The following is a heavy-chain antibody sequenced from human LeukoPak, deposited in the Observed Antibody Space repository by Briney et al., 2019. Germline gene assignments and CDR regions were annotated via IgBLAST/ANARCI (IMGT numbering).Heavy chain of an antibody. CDR2: VYYKGTT. Sequence: SETLSLTCTVSVGSLTNYYWNWMRQSPGKTLEWIGFVYYKGTTNFNPSLRSRVSLSVEMSRNQFSLSLYSVTAADTGVYYCARTWALKCELPGQFDYWGQGRQVTVSS. J-gene: IGHJ4*02. V-gene: IGHV4-59*08. CDR1: VGSLTNYY. CDR3: ARTWALKCELPGQFDY. D-gene: IGHD4-23*01.